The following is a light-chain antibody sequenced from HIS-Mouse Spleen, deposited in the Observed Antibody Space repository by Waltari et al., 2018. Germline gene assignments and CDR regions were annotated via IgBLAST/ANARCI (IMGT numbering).Light chain of an antibody. Sequence: SYELTQPPSVSVSPGQTARITCSGDALPKQYAYWYQQKPGQAPVLVIYKDSERPSGTPGRFSGSSSGTQGTLTISGVQAEDEADYYCQSADSSGTYPVVFGGGTKLTVL. CDR3: QSADSSGTYPVV. J-gene: IGLJ2*01. V-gene: IGLV3-25*03. CDR2: KDS. CDR1: ALPKQY.